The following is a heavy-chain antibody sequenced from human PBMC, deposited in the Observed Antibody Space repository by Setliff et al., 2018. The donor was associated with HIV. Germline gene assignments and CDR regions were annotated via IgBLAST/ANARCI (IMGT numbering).Heavy chain of an antibody. V-gene: IGHV3-30*03. Sequence: HWVRQAPGKGLEWVALVDGANNKYYGDAVKGRFSISREDSKNRLFLQMNSLRPEDTAVYFCARPTNIDTLYYGSQSFYMYYYGMDVWGQGTTVTVSS. CDR3: ARPTNIDTLYYGSQSFYMYYYGMDV. D-gene: IGHD3-10*01. CDR2: VDGANNK. J-gene: IGHJ6*02.